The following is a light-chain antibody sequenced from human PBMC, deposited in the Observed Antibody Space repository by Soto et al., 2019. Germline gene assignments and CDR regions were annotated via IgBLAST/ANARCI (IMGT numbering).Light chain of an antibody. V-gene: IGKV3-11*01. J-gene: IGKJ4*01. Sequence: IVLTQSPATLSFSPGERVTLSCRASQNVSSYLAWSQQKPGQAPRLLIDDASNRTSGIPARFSGSGSGTDFALAIRSLQHADFAVSFCDQRSNWPRLTFGGGNKGEI. CDR2: DAS. CDR1: QNVSSY. CDR3: DQRSNWPRLT.